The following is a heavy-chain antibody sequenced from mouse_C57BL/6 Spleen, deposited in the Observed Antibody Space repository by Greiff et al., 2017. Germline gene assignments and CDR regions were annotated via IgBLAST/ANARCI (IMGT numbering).Heavy chain of an antibody. Sequence: QVQLQQPGAELVMPGASVKLSCKASGYTFTSYWMHWVKQRPGQGLEWIGEIDPSDSYTNYNQKFKGKSTLTVDKSSIPAYMQLSSLTSEDSAVYYCARYYGNGMDYWGQGTSVTVSS. V-gene: IGHV1-69*01. J-gene: IGHJ4*01. D-gene: IGHD2-1*01. CDR2: IDPSDSYT. CDR1: GYTFTSYW. CDR3: ARYYGNGMDY.